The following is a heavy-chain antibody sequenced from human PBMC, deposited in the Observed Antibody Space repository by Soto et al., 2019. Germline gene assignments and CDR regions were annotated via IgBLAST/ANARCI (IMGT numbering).Heavy chain of an antibody. Sequence: EVQLVESGGGLVQRGGSLRLSCAASGFTFSTYSMNWARQAPGEGLEWIAYITSSSSTIFYADSVKGRFTISRDNAKNSLYLQMNSLRDEDTSVYYCARDNGIAGSFDPWGQGTLVTVSS. CDR1: GFTFSTYS. CDR2: ITSSSSTI. D-gene: IGHD6-13*01. V-gene: IGHV3-48*02. CDR3: ARDNGIAGSFDP. J-gene: IGHJ5*02.